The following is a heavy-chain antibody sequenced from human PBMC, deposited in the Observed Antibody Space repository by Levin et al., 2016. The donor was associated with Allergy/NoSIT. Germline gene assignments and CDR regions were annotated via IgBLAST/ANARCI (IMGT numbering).Heavy chain of an antibody. Sequence: VRQAPGKGLEWVSGINWNGGSTGYADSVKGRFTISRDNAKNSLYLQMNSLRAEDTALYYCARGSQQWLGDYWGQGTLVTVSS. CDR2: INWNGGST. V-gene: IGHV3-20*03. CDR3: ARGSQQWLGDY. D-gene: IGHD6-19*01. J-gene: IGHJ4*02.